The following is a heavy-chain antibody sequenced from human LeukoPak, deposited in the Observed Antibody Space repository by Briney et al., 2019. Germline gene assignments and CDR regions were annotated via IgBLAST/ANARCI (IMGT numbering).Heavy chain of an antibody. Sequence: PGGSLRLSCEASGFTLISHWMSWVRQAPGKGLEWVAHINQDESEKSYVDSAKGRFTISRDNGKNSLYLQMSSLRVEDTGVYHCARGHYGLDVWGQGTTVTVSS. CDR3: ARGHYGLDV. V-gene: IGHV3-7*03. CDR2: INQDESEK. CDR1: GFTLISHW. J-gene: IGHJ6*02.